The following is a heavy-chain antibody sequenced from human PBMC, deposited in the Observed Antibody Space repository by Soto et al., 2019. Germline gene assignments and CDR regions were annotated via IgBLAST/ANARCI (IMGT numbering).Heavy chain of an antibody. CDR1: GFTFSRHA. V-gene: IGHV3-23*01. J-gene: IGHJ6*02. CDR2: ISGSGDSA. CDR3: AKEGGSTWDYSMDV. D-gene: IGHD2-15*01. Sequence: EVQLLESGGGLVQPGGSLRLSCTASGFTFSRHALSWVRQAPDKGLEWFSAISGSGDSAYHADSVKGRFSISRDNSKNTLYLQMNSMRAEDTALYYCAKEGGSTWDYSMDVWGQGTTFTVSS.